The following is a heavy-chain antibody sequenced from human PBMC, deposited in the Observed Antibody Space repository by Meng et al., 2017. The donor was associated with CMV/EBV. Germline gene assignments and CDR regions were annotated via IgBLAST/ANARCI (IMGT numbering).Heavy chain of an antibody. D-gene: IGHD1-26*01. CDR1: GGSISSYY. V-gene: IGHV4-59*01. CDR2: IYYSGST. J-gene: IGHJ6*02. CDR3: ARDIAWELRPGLPYYYGMDV. Sequence: SETLSLTCTVSGGSISSYYWSWIRQPPGKGLEWIGYIYYSGSTNYNPSLKSGVTISVDTSKNQFSLKLSSVTAADTAVYYCARDIAWELRPGLPYYYGMDVWGQGTTVTVSS.